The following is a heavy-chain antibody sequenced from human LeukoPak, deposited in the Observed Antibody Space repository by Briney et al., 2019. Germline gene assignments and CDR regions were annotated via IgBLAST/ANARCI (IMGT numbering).Heavy chain of an antibody. D-gene: IGHD3-22*01. Sequence: SVKVSCKASGGTFSSYAISWVRQAPGQGLEWLGGIIPIFGTANYAQKFQGRVTITADESTSTAYMELSSLRSEDTAVYYCARDGSSGYTNFDYWGQGTLVTVSS. V-gene: IGHV1-69*13. CDR1: GGTFSSYA. J-gene: IGHJ4*02. CDR3: ARDGSSGYTNFDY. CDR2: IIPIFGTA.